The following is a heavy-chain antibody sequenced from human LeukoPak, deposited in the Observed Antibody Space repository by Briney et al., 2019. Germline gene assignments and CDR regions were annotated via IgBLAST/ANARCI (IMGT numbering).Heavy chain of an antibody. CDR2: IIPILGIA. CDR3: ARDSDGSGRDY. V-gene: IGHV1-69*04. D-gene: IGHD3-10*01. CDR1: GGTFSSYA. J-gene: IGHJ4*02. Sequence: SVKVSCKASGGTFSSYAISWVRQAPGQGLEWMGRIIPILGIANYAQKFQGRVTITADKSTSTAYMELSSLRSEDTAVYYCARDSDGSGRDYWGQGTLVTVSS.